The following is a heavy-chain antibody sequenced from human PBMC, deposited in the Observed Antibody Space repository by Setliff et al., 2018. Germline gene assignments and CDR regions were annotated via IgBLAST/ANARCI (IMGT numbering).Heavy chain of an antibody. J-gene: IGHJ6*03. CDR2: IYHDGND. Sequence: ASETLSLTCTVSGASINSLSWWSWVRQPPGKGLEWIGEIYHDGNDKYTPSVHYSPSLKSRVTMSVDTSKNHVSLKLSSVTAADTAVYYCARMSGFLYIDVWGKGTTVTVSS. CDR3: ARMSGFLYIDV. V-gene: IGHV4-4*02. CDR1: GASINSLSW. D-gene: IGHD3-3*01.